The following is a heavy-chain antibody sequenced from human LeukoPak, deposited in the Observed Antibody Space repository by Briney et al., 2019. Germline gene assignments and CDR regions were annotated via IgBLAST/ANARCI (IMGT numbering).Heavy chain of an antibody. D-gene: IGHD3-22*01. CDR2: INHSGST. V-gene: IGHV4-34*01. CDR1: GGSFSGSY. CDR3: ARISSSGSYSDAFDI. Sequence: SETLSLTCAVYGGSFSGSYWSWIRQPPGKGLEWIGEINHSGSTNYNPSLKSRVTISVDTSKNQFSLKLSSVTAADTAVYYCARISSSGSYSDAFDIWGQGTMVTVSS. J-gene: IGHJ3*02.